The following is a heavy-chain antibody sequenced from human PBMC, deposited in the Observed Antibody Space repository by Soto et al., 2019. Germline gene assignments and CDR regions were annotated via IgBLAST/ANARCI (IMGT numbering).Heavy chain of an antibody. J-gene: IGHJ4*02. D-gene: IGHD4-4*01. CDR3: ARVGGLGQDYPNFRPFES. V-gene: IGHV3-7*01. CDR2: IKQDGPDA. CDR1: GFTFSNHW. Sequence: EVQLVESGGGLVQPGGSLRLSCAASGFTFSNHWVGWVRQAPGKGLEWVANIKQDGPDAYYVDSVKGRFTIPRDNGKNSMYLQMNSLRAEDTAVYYCARVGGLGQDYPNFRPFESWGQGTLVTLSS.